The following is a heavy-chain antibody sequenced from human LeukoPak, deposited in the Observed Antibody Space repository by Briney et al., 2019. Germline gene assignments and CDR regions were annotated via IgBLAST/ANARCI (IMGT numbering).Heavy chain of an antibody. D-gene: IGHD6-13*01. CDR2: FDPEDGET. CDR3: ARAEQQLGIDY. Sequence: ASVKVSCKVSGYTLTELSMHWVRQAPGKGLEWMGGFDPEDGETIYAQKFQGRVTMTEDTSTDTAYMELSSVTAADTAVYYCARAEQQLGIDYWGQGTLVTVSS. CDR1: GYTLTELS. V-gene: IGHV1-24*01. J-gene: IGHJ4*02.